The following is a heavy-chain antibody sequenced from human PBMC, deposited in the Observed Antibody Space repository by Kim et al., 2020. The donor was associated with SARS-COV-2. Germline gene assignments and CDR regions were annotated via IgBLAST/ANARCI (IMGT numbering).Heavy chain of an antibody. Sequence: GGTNYAQKFQGRVTMTRDTSISTAYMELSRLRSDDTAVYYCARGFGVATLWGQGTLVTVSS. D-gene: IGHD3-3*01. CDR2: GGT. CDR3: ARGFGVATL. J-gene: IGHJ4*02. V-gene: IGHV1-2*02.